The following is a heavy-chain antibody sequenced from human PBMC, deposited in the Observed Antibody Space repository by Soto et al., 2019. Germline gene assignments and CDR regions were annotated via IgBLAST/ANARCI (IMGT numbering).Heavy chain of an antibody. J-gene: IGHJ4*02. V-gene: IGHV4-39*01. D-gene: IGHD3-16*01. Sequence: QLQLQESGPGLVKPSETLSLTCTVSGGSISSSSYYWGWIRQPPGKGLEWIGSIYYSGSTYYNPSLKSRVTIAVETSKNQLSLKLSSVTAADTAVYYGARQGYDYVWGSYWTPINYVDYWGQGTLVTVSS. CDR2: IYYSGST. CDR1: GGSISSSSYY. CDR3: ARQGYDYVWGSYWTPINYVDY.